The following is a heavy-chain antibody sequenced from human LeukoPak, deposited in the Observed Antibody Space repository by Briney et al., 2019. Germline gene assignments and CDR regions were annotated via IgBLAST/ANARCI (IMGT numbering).Heavy chain of an antibody. CDR2: IYYSGST. CDR3: ARVINDFWSGYYLGY. J-gene: IGHJ4*02. V-gene: IGHV4-59*01. CDR1: GGSISSYY. Sequence: PSETLSLTCTVSGGSISSYYWSWIRQPPGKGLEWIGYIYYSGSTNYNPSLKSRVTISVDTSKNQFSLKLSSVTAADTAVYYCARVINDFWSGYYLGYWGQGTLVTVSS. D-gene: IGHD3-3*01.